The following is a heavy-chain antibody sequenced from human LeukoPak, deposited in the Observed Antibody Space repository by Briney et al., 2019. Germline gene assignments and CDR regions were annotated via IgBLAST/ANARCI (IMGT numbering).Heavy chain of an antibody. CDR2: TYYRSEWYY. J-gene: IGHJ3*02. D-gene: IGHD2-15*01. CDR1: GDSVSRNNIA. CDR3: ARELLGYCSGGSCGDDAFDI. Sequence: SQTLSLTCAISGDSVSRNNIAWNWIRQSPSRGLEWLGRTYYRSEWYYDYALSVKSRITINPDTSKNQFSLQLNSVTPEDTAVYYCARELLGYCSGGSCGDDAFDIWGQGTMVTVSS. V-gene: IGHV6-1*01.